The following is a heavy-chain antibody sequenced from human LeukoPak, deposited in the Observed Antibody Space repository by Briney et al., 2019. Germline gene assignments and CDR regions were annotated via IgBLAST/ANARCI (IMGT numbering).Heavy chain of an antibody. CDR1: GGSISGHY. J-gene: IGHJ4*02. CDR3: ARGGAAAGFDY. V-gene: IGHV4-59*11. D-gene: IGHD6-13*01. Sequence: PSETLSLTCTVSGGSISGHYWSWIRQPPGKGLEWIGYIYYSGSTNYNPSLKSRVTISVDTSKKQFSLKLSSVTAADTAVYYCARGGAAAGFDYWGQGTLVTVSS. CDR2: IYYSGST.